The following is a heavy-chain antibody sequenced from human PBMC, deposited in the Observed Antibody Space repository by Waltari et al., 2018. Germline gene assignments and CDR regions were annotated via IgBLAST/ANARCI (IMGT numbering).Heavy chain of an antibody. Sequence: QITLKESGPPLVKPTQTLTLTCTFSGFSLRTSGVSVGWFRQPPGKALEWLALIYWDDDKRYRPSLRDRLTITKDTSKNQVGLTMTNMDPVDTATYYCAHSGHFWSGFYVDYYFDYWGQGTLVTVSS. CDR1: GFSLRTSGVS. D-gene: IGHD3-3*02. J-gene: IGHJ4*02. CDR3: AHSGHFWSGFYVDYYFDY. V-gene: IGHV2-5*02. CDR2: IYWDDDK.